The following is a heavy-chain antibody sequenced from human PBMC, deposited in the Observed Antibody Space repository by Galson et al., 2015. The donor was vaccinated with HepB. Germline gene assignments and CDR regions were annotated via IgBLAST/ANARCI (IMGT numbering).Heavy chain of an antibody. CDR3: AREEDCSGTSCHSV. J-gene: IGHJ4*02. D-gene: IGHD2-15*01. V-gene: IGHV3-49*03. Sequence: SLRLSCAASGFIFSDYYMGWIRQAPGKGLEWVGFIRSKTYGGTTEHAAAVKGRFTVSRDDSKSIAYLQMSSLRTGDTAVYYCAREEDCSGTSCHSVWGQGTLVTVSS. CDR2: IRSKTYGGTT. CDR1: GFIFSDYY.